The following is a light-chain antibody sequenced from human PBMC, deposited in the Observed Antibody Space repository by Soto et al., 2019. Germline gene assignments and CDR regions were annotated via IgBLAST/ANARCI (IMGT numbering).Light chain of an antibody. CDR1: QNVYTN. CDR2: GAS. J-gene: IGKJ5*01. CDR3: QQYNNWPPEIT. Sequence: ETGMSQSPATLSVSPGETATLSCRASQNVYTNLAWYQQKPGQAPRLVLYGASTRATGVPARFSGSGSGTEFTLTISSLQSEDFAVYYCQQYNNWPPEITFGPGTRLEIK. V-gene: IGKV3-15*01.